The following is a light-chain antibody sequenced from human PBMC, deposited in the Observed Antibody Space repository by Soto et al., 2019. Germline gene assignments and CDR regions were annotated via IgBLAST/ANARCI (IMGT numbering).Light chain of an antibody. Sequence: EIVLTQSPGTLSLSPGERATLSCRASQSVSSNYLAWYQQKPGQAPRVLIYVASSRATGIPDRFSGSGSRTHFTLTMSRLEPEDFAVYYFQQYGSSPITLGQGTRLEIK. J-gene: IGKJ5*01. CDR2: VAS. CDR1: QSVSSNY. CDR3: QQYGSSPIT. V-gene: IGKV3-20*01.